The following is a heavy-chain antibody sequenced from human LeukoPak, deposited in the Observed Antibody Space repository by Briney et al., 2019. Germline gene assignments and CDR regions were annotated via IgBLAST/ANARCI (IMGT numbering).Heavy chain of an antibody. D-gene: IGHD2-8*01. J-gene: IGHJ4*02. CDR1: GGSFSGYY. Sequence: SETLSLTCAVYGGSFSGYYWSWIRQPPGKGLEWIGEINHSGSTNYNPSLKSRVTISVDTSKNQFSLKLSSVTAADTAVYYCAGGMVANYYFDYWGQGTLVTVSS. V-gene: IGHV4-34*01. CDR2: INHSGST. CDR3: AGGMVANYYFDY.